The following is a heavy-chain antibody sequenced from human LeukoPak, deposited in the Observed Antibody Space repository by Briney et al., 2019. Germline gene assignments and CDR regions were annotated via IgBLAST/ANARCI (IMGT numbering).Heavy chain of an antibody. V-gene: IGHV4-39*07. Sequence: PSETLSLTCTVSGGSISSSSYYWGWIRQPPGKGLEWIGSIYYSGSTYYNPSLKSRVTISVDTSKNQFSLKLNSVTAADTAVYYCARGAYYYGSGHNWFDPWGQGTLVTVSS. J-gene: IGHJ5*02. CDR3: ARGAYYYGSGHNWFDP. CDR2: IYYSGST. D-gene: IGHD3-10*01. CDR1: GGSISSSSYY.